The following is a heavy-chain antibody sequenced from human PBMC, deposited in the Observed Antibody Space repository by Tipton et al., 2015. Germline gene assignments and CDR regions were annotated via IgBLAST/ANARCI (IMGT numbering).Heavy chain of an antibody. Sequence: SLRLSCTASGFTFSNYWMTWVRQAPGKRPEWVANIKPDGGESYYLDSVKDRFTISRDNARNSLYLQVNSLTAEDTAVYFCAREAYGSFDSWGQGTLVTVSS. V-gene: IGHV3-7*01. CDR3: AREAYGSFDS. CDR1: GFTFSNYW. J-gene: IGHJ4*02. D-gene: IGHD4-17*01. CDR2: IKPDGGES.